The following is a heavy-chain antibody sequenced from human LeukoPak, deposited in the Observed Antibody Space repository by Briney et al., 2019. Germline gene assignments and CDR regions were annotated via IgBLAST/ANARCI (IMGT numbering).Heavy chain of an antibody. CDR1: GDSVSSNSAA. CDR2: TYYRSKWYN. Sequence: SLTLSLTCAISGDSVSSNSAAWNWIRQSPSRGLEWLGRTYYRSKWYNDYAVSVKSRITINPDTSKNQFSLQLNSVTPEDTAVYYCARDPRSLWFGESIFDYWGQGTLVTVSS. V-gene: IGHV6-1*01. D-gene: IGHD3-10*01. CDR3: ARDPRSLWFGESIFDY. J-gene: IGHJ4*02.